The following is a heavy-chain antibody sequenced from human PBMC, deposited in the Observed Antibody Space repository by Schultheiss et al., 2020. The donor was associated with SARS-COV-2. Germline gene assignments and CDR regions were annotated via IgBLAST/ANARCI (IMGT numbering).Heavy chain of an antibody. CDR2: INHSGST. D-gene: IGHD3-10*01. V-gene: IGHV4-34*01. J-gene: IGHJ6*02. Sequence: SQTLSLTCTVSGGSISSYYWSWIRQPPGKGLEWIGEINHSGSTNYNPSLKSRVTISVDKSKNQFSLKLSSVTAADTAVYYCARKVVGFGELVASIYGMDVWGQGTTVTVSS. CDR3: ARKVVGFGELVASIYGMDV. CDR1: GGSISSYY.